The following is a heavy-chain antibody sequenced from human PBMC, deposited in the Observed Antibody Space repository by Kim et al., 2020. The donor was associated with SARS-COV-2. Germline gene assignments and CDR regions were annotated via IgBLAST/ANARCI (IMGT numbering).Heavy chain of an antibody. Sequence: GGSLRLSCVASGFTFSSYSMNWVRQAPGKGLEWVSSISSSSSYIYYADSVKGRFTISRDNAKNSLYLQMNSLRAEDTAVYYCAGDPYYYDSSGTTFDYWGQGTLVTVSS. J-gene: IGHJ4*02. CDR2: ISSSSSYI. D-gene: IGHD3-22*01. V-gene: IGHV3-21*01. CDR1: GFTFSSYS. CDR3: AGDPYYYDSSGTTFDY.